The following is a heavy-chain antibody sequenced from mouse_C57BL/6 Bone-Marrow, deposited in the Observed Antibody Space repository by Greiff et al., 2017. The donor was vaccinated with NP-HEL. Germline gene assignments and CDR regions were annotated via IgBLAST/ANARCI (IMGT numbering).Heavy chain of an antibody. CDR1: GFTFSDYG. D-gene: IGHD1-1*01. V-gene: IGHV5-17*01. Sequence: EVKLMESGGGLVKPGGSLKLSCAASGFTFSDYGMHWVRQAPEKGLEWVAYISSGSSTIYYADTVKGRFTISRDNAKNTRFLQMTSLRSEATAMYYCGSIYFDYWGQGTTLTVSS. CDR3: GSIYFDY. CDR2: ISSGSSTI. J-gene: IGHJ2*01.